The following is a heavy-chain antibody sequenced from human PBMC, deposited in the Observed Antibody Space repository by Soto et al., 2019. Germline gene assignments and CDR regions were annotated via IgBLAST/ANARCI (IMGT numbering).Heavy chain of an antibody. J-gene: IGHJ5*02. D-gene: IGHD6-13*01. Sequence: WGWIRQPPGKGLKWIRSINYSGSTYYNPYLKSRVTISVDTSKNQFSLRLSSVTAADTAVYYCARRRDSTTYYNWFDPWGQGTLVT. CDR2: INYSGST. CDR3: ARRRDSTTYYNWFDP. V-gene: IGHV4-39*01.